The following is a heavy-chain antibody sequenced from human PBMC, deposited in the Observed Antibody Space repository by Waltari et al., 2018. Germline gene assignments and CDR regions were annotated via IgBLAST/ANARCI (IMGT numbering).Heavy chain of an antibody. Sequence: QLQLQESGPGLVKPSETLSLTCTVSGGSISNNNYYWGWIRQPPGKGLECIGTIYYSGTTSYNPSLKSRVTMSVDTSKNQFSLRLSSVTAADTAVYYCVVNRDADIVATDPDSSSYNGDYWGQGTLVTVSS. D-gene: IGHD5-12*01. CDR1: GGSISNNNYY. CDR3: VVNRDADIVATDPDSSSYNGDY. CDR2: IYYSGTT. J-gene: IGHJ4*02. V-gene: IGHV4-39*01.